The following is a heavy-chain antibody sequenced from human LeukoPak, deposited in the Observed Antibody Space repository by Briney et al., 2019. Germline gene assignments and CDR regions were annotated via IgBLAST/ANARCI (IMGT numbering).Heavy chain of an antibody. D-gene: IGHD4-11*01. CDR1: GGPVTGHY. CDR3: ARGEDYKSSCFDP. J-gene: IGHJ5*02. V-gene: IGHV4-59*02. CDR2: IYYSGTI. Sequence: SETLSLTCTVSGGPVTGHYWNWLRQPPGKGLEWIGYIYYSGTIKYNPSLKSRVTISVDTSKNQFSLKLSSVTAADTAVYYCARGEDYKSSCFDPWGQGTLVTVSS.